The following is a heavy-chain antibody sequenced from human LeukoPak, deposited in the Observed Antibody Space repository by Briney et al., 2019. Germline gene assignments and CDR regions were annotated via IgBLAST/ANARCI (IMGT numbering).Heavy chain of an antibody. CDR2: IYYSGST. V-gene: IGHV4-59*01. CDR1: GGSISSYY. D-gene: IGHD6-13*01. J-gene: IGHJ5*02. CDR3: ARDLYSSSWETQYNWFDP. Sequence: SETLSLTCTVSGGSISSYYWSWIRQPPGKGLEWIGYIYYSGSTNYNPSLKSRVTISVDTSKNQFSLKLSSVTAADTAVYYCARDLYSSSWETQYNWFDPWGQGTLVTVSS.